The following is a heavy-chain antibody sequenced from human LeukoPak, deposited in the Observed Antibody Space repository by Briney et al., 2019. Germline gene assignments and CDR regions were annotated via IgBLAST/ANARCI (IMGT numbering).Heavy chain of an antibody. V-gene: IGHV3-64*01. CDR3: ARGSSWTTPFDY. J-gene: IGHJ4*02. Sequence: GGSLRLSCAASGFTFSSYAMHWVRQAPGKGLEYVSAISSNGGSTYYANSVKGRFTISRDNSKNTLYLQMGSLRAEDMAVYYCARGSSWTTPFDYWGQGTLVTVSS. CDR2: ISSNGGST. D-gene: IGHD6-13*01. CDR1: GFTFSSYA.